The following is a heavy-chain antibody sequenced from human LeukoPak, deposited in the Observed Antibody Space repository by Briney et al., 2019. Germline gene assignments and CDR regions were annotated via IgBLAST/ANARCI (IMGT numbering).Heavy chain of an antibody. Sequence: GGSLRLSCAASGFTFSSNYMSWVRQAPGKGLEWVSYISSSGYTIYYADSVKGRFTISRDNAKNTLYVQMNSLRAEDTAVYYCAKGSPGYSSGWPYYYMDVWGTGTTVTVSS. J-gene: IGHJ6*03. CDR3: AKGSPGYSSGWPYYYMDV. V-gene: IGHV3-11*01. CDR1: GFTFSSNY. CDR2: ISSSGYTI. D-gene: IGHD6-19*01.